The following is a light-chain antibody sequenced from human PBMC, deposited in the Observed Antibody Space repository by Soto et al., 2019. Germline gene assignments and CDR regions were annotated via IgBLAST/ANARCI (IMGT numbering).Light chain of an antibody. J-gene: IGKJ1*01. CDR3: HQYGSSPWT. V-gene: IGKV3-20*01. CDR1: QSVSSNY. CDR2: GAS. Sequence: EIVLTQSPATLSLSPGERATLSCRASQSVSSNYLAWYQQKPGQAPRLLIYGASSRATGIPDRFSGSGSGTDFTLTISRLEPEDFAVYYCHQYGSSPWTFGQRTKVEIK.